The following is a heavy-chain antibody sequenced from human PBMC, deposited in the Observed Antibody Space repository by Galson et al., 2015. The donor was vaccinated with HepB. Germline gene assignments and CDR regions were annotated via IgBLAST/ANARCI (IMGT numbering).Heavy chain of an antibody. CDR1: GFTFTSYS. J-gene: IGHJ4*02. V-gene: IGHV3-48*02. D-gene: IGHD2-21*01. CDR2: ISSGSGTT. Sequence: SLRLSCAASGFTFTSYSMNWVRQAPGKGLEWVSFISSGSGTTYYANSVRGRFTVSTDTAKNSLYLQMNSLRDEDTAVYYCTRSVYCWRDDVFDYWGQGTLVTVSS. CDR3: TRSVYCWRDDVFDY.